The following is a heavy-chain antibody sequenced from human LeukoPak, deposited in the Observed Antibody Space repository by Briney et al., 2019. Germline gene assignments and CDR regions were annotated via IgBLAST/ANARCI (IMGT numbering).Heavy chain of an antibody. CDR1: GGSISSYY. CDR3: ARSAYYYDDFDY. CDR2: IYYSGST. J-gene: IGHJ4*02. V-gene: IGHV4-59*01. D-gene: IGHD3-22*01. Sequence: SETLSLTCTVSGGSISSYYWSWIRQPPGKGLEWIGYIYYSGSTNYNPSLKSRVTISVETSKNQFSLKLSSVTAADTAVYYCARSAYYYDDFDYWGQGTLVTVSS.